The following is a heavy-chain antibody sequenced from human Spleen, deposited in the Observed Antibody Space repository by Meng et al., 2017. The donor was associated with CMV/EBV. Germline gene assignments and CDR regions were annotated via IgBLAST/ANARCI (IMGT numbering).Heavy chain of an antibody. V-gene: IGHV3-7*01. CDR1: GFTFSSYW. CDR3: ARDFSYYDFWSTYYRGNAFDI. D-gene: IGHD3-3*01. Sequence: GGSLRLSCAASGFTFSSYWMSWVRQAPGKGLEWVANIKQDGSEKYYVDSVKGRFTISRDNAKNSLYLQMNSLRAEDTAVYYCARDFSYYDFWSTYYRGNAFDIWGQGTMVTVSS. CDR2: IKQDGSEK. J-gene: IGHJ3*02.